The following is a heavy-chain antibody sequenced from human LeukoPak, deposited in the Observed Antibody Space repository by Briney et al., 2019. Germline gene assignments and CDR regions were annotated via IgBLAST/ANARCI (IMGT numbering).Heavy chain of an antibody. Sequence: SETLSLTCTVSGGSISSSSYYWGWIRQPPGKGLEWIGSIYYSGSTYYNPSLKSRVTISVDTSKNQFSLKLSSVTAADTAVYYCARGATIFGGMSYYYYYMDVWGKGTTVTVSS. D-gene: IGHD3-3*01. CDR3: ARGATIFGGMSYYYYYMDV. V-gene: IGHV4-39*01. CDR1: GGSISSSSYY. J-gene: IGHJ6*03. CDR2: IYYSGST.